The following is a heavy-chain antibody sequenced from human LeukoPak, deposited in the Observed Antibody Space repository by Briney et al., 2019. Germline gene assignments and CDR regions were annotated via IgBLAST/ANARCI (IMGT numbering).Heavy chain of an antibody. CDR1: GFTFSDYY. CDR3: ARAPVSGPLLWFGEFALNYYYMDV. V-gene: IGHV3-11*04. CDR2: ISSSGSTI. J-gene: IGHJ6*03. Sequence: NAGGSLRLSCAASGFTFSDYYMSWIRQAPGKGLEWVSYISSSGSTIYYADSVKGRFTISRDNAKNSLYLQMNSLRAEDTAVYYCARAPVSGPLLWFGEFALNYYYMDVWGKGTTVTVSS. D-gene: IGHD3-10*01.